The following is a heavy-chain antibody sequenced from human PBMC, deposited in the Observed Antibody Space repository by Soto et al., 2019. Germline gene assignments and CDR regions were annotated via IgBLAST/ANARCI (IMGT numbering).Heavy chain of an antibody. CDR3: AKVDYYDSSGRYGMDV. CDR2: ISGSGGST. V-gene: IGHV3-23*01. D-gene: IGHD3-22*01. J-gene: IGHJ6*02. Sequence: WWSLRLSCSASVFAFSSYAMSWCRQAPGKGLEWVSAISGSGGSTYYADSVKGRFTISRDNSKNTLYPQMNSLRAEDTAVYYCAKVDYYDSSGRYGMDVWGQGTTVTVSS. CDR1: VFAFSSYA.